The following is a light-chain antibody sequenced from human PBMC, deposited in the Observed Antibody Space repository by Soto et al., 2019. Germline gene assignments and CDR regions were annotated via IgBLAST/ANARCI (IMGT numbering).Light chain of an antibody. CDR3: QQARSFPLT. CDR1: EAISSW. Sequence: DIKMTQSPASVSASVGDRVTITCRASEAISSWLAWYQQKPGRAPKLLIYSASSLQNGAPSRFTGSGSGTDFTRTITSLQPDDTAIYYCQQARSFPLTFGGGTKVEIK. CDR2: SAS. V-gene: IGKV1-12*01. J-gene: IGKJ4*01.